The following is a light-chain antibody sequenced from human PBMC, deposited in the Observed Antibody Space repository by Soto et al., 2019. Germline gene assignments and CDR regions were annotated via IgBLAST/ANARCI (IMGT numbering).Light chain of an antibody. CDR3: QQRLHWPPVT. J-gene: IGKJ5*01. CDR1: QSVSYY. Sequence: VLTQSPATLSLSPGERATLSCRASQSVSYYLAWYQQKPGQAPRLLIYDASNRAAGIPARFTGSGSGTDLTLTISSLEPEDFGIDYCQQRLHWPPVTFGQGTRLEIK. CDR2: DAS. V-gene: IGKV3-11*01.